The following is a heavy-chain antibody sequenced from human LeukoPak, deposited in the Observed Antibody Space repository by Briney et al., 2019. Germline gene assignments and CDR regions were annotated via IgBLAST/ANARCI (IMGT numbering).Heavy chain of an antibody. Sequence: KPSETLSLTCTVSGGSISSYYWTWIRQPPGKGLEWIGYFYNSGSTDYNPSLKSRVTISVDTSKYQFSLRLSSVTAADTAVYYCARVPSPYSSSTLPFDYWGQGTLVTVSS. D-gene: IGHD6-6*01. V-gene: IGHV4-59*01. CDR3: ARVPSPYSSSTLPFDY. CDR1: GGSISSYY. CDR2: FYNSGST. J-gene: IGHJ4*02.